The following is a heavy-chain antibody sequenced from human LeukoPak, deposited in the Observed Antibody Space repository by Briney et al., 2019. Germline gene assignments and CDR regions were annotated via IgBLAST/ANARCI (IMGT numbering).Heavy chain of an antibody. D-gene: IGHD6-6*01. CDR3: TTDLYWKYSSSRVGGAFDI. CDR2: IKSKTDGGTT. Sequence: GGSLRLSCAASGFTFSNAWMSWVRQAPGKGLEWVGRIKSKTDGGTTDYAAPVKGRFTISRDDSKNTLYLQMNSLKTEDTAVYYCTTDLYWKYSSSRVGGAFDIWGQGTTVTVSS. CDR1: GFTFSNAW. J-gene: IGHJ3*02. V-gene: IGHV3-15*01.